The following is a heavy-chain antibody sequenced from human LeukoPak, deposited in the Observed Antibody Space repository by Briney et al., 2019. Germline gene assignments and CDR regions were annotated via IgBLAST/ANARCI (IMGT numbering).Heavy chain of an antibody. CDR1: GITVSNNY. J-gene: IGHJ4*02. CDR3: ARDQPETTLGY. CDR2: IYSGGTT. Sequence: PGGSLRLSCAASGITVSNNYMSWVRQAPGKGLEWISLIYSGGTTKYADSVKGRFIISRDSSKNTVYLQMNSLRTDDTAVYYCARDQPETTLGYLGQGTLVTVPS. D-gene: IGHD4-11*01. V-gene: IGHV3-66*02.